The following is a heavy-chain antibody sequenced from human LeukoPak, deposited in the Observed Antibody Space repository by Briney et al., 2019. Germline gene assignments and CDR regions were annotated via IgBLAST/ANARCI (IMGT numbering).Heavy chain of an antibody. J-gene: IGHJ3*02. CDR3: AKSNGYGLVDI. CDR2: IFYRGGT. Sequence: GSLRLSCAASGFTFSSYEMNWVRQPPGKGLEWIGNIFYRGGTYYSPSLKSRVTISLDTSRNQFSLNLNSVTAADTAVYYCAKSNGYGLVDIWGQGTMVTVSS. CDR1: GFTFSSYE. V-gene: IGHV4-59*12. D-gene: IGHD3-10*01.